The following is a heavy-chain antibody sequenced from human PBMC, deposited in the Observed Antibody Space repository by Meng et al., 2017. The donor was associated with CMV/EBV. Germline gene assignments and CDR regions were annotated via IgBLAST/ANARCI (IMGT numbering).Heavy chain of an antibody. D-gene: IGHD2-15*01. CDR3: ARDAARYGVVVVAATPWFDP. Sequence: SVKVSCKASGGTFSSYAISWVRQAPGQGLEWMGGIIPILGIANYAQKFQGRVTITADKSTSTAYMELSSLRSKDTAVYYCARDAARYGVVVVAATPWFDPWGQGTLVTVSS. J-gene: IGHJ5*02. V-gene: IGHV1-69*10. CDR2: IIPILGIA. CDR1: GGTFSSYA.